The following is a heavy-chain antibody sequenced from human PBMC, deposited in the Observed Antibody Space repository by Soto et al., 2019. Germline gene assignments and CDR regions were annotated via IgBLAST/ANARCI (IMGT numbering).Heavy chain of an antibody. J-gene: IGHJ6*02. CDR2: LYNTGST. CDR1: GASISRYY. D-gene: IGHD2-21*02. V-gene: IGHV4-59*01. Sequence: QVRLQESGPGLVKPSETLSLTCTVSGASISRYYWSWIRQSPGKGLEWIGYLYNTGSTIYNPSLNSRVTIAVDTSKNQLSLKMDSVTAADTPVYYCARDLWGYYAVDCYPLDVWGQGTTVTVSS. CDR3: ARDLWGYYAVDCYPLDV.